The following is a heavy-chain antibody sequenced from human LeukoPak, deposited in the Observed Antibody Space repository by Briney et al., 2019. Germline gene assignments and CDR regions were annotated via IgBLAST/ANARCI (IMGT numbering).Heavy chain of an antibody. CDR3: ARGAFAAAGD. Sequence: SETLSLTCTVSGGSITSHYWSWIRQPPRKGLEWIGYIYYSGSTNYNPSLKSRVTISVGTSKNQFSLNLTSVTAADTAVYYCARGAFAAAGDWGQGTLVTVSS. J-gene: IGHJ4*02. D-gene: IGHD6-13*01. V-gene: IGHV4-59*11. CDR1: GGSITSHY. CDR2: IYYSGST.